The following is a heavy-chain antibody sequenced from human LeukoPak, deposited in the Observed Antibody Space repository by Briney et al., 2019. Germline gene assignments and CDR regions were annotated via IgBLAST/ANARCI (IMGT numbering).Heavy chain of an antibody. Sequence: SQTLSLTCTVSGGSISSGDYYWSWIRQPPGKGLEWIGEINHSGSTNYNPSLKSRVTISVDTSKNQFSLKLSSVTAADTAVYYCARRRGVTSHHDYWGQGTLVTVSS. D-gene: IGHD2-21*02. CDR1: GGSISSGDYY. CDR2: INHSGST. CDR3: ARRRGVTSHHDY. V-gene: IGHV4-30-4*01. J-gene: IGHJ4*02.